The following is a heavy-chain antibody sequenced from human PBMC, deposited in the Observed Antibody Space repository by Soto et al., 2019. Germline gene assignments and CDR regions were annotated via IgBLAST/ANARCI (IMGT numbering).Heavy chain of an antibody. V-gene: IGHV4-30-2*01. J-gene: IGHJ5*02. CDR2: IYHSGCT. CDR3: ARVPGP. CDR1: GGSISSGGYS. Sequence: QLQLQESGSGLVKPSQTLSLTCAVSGGSISSGGYSWSWIRQPPGKGLEWIGYIYHSGCTYYNPSIRSRGTISVDSSTYQSSLRLSSVTAGATAVYYFARVPGPWGQGTLVTVSS.